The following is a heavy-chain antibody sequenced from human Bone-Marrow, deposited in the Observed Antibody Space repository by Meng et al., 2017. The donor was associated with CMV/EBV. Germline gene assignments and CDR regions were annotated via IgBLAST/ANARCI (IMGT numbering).Heavy chain of an antibody. V-gene: IGHV3-11*01. D-gene: IGHD3-3*01. CDR2: ISSSGSTI. CDR1: GFTFSDYY. CDR3: ARVRLRFLEWLSPDYYYGMDV. Sequence: GGSLRLSCAASGFTFSDYYMSWIRQAPGKGLGWVSYISSSGSTIYYADSVKGRFTISRDNAKNSLYLQMNSLRAEDTAVYYCARVRLRFLEWLSPDYYYGMDVWGQGTTVTVSS. J-gene: IGHJ6*02.